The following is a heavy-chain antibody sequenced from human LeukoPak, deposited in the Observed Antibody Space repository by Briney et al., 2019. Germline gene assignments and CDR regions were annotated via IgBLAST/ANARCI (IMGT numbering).Heavy chain of an antibody. J-gene: IGHJ4*02. CDR3: ARDLGSRDGYNPPNLFDD. Sequence: SVTVSCKASGYTFTSYGISWVRQAPGQGLEWMGGIIPIFGRTNYAQKFQGRVTLTADESTSTAYMELSSLRSEDTAVYYCARDLGSRDGYNPPNLFDDWGQGTLVTVSS. V-gene: IGHV1-69*13. D-gene: IGHD5-24*01. CDR2: IIPIFGRT. CDR1: GYTFTSYG.